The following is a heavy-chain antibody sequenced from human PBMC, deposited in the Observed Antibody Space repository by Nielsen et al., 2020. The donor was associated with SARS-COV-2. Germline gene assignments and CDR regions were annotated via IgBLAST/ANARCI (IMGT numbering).Heavy chain of an antibody. D-gene: IGHD1-26*01. V-gene: IGHV3-73*01. CDR2: IRTKPNYYAT. CDR1: GFTFSGST. Sequence: GGSLRLSCAASGFTFSGSTVHWVRQAPGKGLEWVGRIRTKPNYYATVYRPSVKGRFIISRDDSKSTAYLQMHSLQTDDLGFYFCTSGADVSDPFDPWGPGTLVTVSS. CDR3: TSGADVSDPFDP. J-gene: IGHJ5*02.